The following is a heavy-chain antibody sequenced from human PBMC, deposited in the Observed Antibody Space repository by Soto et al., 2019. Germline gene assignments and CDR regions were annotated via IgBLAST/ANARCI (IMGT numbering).Heavy chain of an antibody. CDR2: IYYSGST. D-gene: IGHD5-18*01. J-gene: IGHJ4*02. Sequence: SETLSLTCTVSGGSISSSIYYWGWIRQPPGKGLEWIGSIYYSGSTYYNPSLKSRVTISVDTSKNQFSLKLSSVTAADTAVYYCARGYGRNFDFWGQGTLVTVSS. CDR1: GGSISSSIYY. CDR3: ARGYGRNFDF. V-gene: IGHV4-39*01.